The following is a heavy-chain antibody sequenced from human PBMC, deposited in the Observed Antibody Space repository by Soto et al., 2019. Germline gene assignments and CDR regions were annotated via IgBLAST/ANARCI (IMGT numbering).Heavy chain of an antibody. J-gene: IGHJ4*02. Sequence: SETLSLTCAVHGGSFSGQYRNWIRQPPGKGLEWIGESNQSGSTNYNPSLKSRVTISVDTSKDQVSLKLSSVTAADTAVYYCARDTGRYDRMGYWGQGTLVTVS. D-gene: IGHD1-1*01. CDR1: GGSFSGQY. CDR2: SNQSGST. CDR3: ARDTGRYDRMGY. V-gene: IGHV4-34*01.